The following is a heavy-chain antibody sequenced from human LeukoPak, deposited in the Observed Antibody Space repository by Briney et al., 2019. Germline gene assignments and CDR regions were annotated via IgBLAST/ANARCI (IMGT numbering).Heavy chain of an antibody. CDR1: GFTFSSYS. Sequence: GGSLRLSCAASGFTFSSYSMHWVRQAPGKGLEYVSAITGNGDNTYYADSVKGRFTISRDNSKNTLYLQMGSLRAEDMAVYYCAVSYYYGSGSYYKPSPFDYWGQGTLVTVSS. D-gene: IGHD3-10*01. J-gene: IGHJ4*02. CDR2: ITGNGDNT. V-gene: IGHV3-64*02. CDR3: AVSYYYGSGSYYKPSPFDY.